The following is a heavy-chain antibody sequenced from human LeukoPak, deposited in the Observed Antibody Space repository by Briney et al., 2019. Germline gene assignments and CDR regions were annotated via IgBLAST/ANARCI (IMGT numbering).Heavy chain of an antibody. Sequence: GGSLRLSCAASGFTFSSYWMHWVRHAPGKGLVWVSRINSDGSSTSYADSVKGRFTISRDNAKNTLYLQMNSLRAADTAVYYCARDYRTYYYDSSGPDYWGQGALVTVSS. CDR2: INSDGSST. CDR1: GFTFSSYW. D-gene: IGHD3-22*01. CDR3: ARDYRTYYYDSSGPDY. V-gene: IGHV3-74*01. J-gene: IGHJ4*02.